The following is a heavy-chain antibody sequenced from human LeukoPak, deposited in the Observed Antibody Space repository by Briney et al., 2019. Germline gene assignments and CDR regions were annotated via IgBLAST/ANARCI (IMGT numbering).Heavy chain of an antibody. CDR3: ARADPVGY. V-gene: IGHV1-2*02. J-gene: IGHJ4*02. Sequence: ASVKFSCKASGYTFTGSFMHWVRQAPGQGLEWMGWINSNTGGTKFAQKFQGRVTMTRDTSISTAYMELSRLRSDDTAVYYCARADPVGYWGQGTQVTVSS. CDR1: GYTFTGSF. CDR2: INSNTGGT.